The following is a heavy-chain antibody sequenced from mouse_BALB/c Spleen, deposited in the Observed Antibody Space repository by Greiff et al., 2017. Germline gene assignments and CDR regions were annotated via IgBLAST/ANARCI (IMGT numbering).Heavy chain of an antibody. Sequence: EVMLVESGGGLVQPGGSRKLSCAASGFTFSDYGMAWVRQAPEKGLEWVAYISSGSSTIYYADTVKGRFTISRDNPKNTLFLQMTSLRSEDTAMYYCARREGYDLFAYWGQGTLVTVSA. J-gene: IGHJ3*01. CDR1: GFTFSDYG. CDR3: ARREGYDLFAY. D-gene: IGHD2-2*01. V-gene: IGHV5-17*02. CDR2: ISSGSSTI.